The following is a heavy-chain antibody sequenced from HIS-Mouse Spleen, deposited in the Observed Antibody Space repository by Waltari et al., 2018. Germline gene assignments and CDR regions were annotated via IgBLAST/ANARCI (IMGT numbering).Heavy chain of an antibody. CDR1: GSTFTGYY. Sequence: QVQLVQSGAEVKKPGASVKVSCKAAGSTFTGYYLPWCRQLPRPGHWVRQAPGQGLEWMGWINPNSGGTNYAQKFQGRVTMTRDTSISTAYMELSRLRSDDTAVYYCARLGVFDYWGQGTLVTVSS. V-gene: IGHV1-2*02. J-gene: IGHJ4*02. CDR2: INPNSGGT. CDR3: ARLGVFDY. D-gene: IGHD2-8*01.